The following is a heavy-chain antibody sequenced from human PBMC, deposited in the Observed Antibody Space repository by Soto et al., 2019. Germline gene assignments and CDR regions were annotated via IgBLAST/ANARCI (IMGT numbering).Heavy chain of an antibody. CDR3: AMVDVYVTPSPQDV. CDR2: INAYNGNT. V-gene: IGHV1-18*01. Sequence: QVQLVQSGAEVKNPGASVKVSCKASGYRFTSYGIGWVRQAPGQGLEWMGWINAYNGNTNYAQNLPGRVTPTTDTSTSTAYMELRSLRSNDTAVYYCAMVDVYVTPSPQDVWGQGTTVTVSS. J-gene: IGHJ6*02. D-gene: IGHD3-16*01. CDR1: GYRFTSYG.